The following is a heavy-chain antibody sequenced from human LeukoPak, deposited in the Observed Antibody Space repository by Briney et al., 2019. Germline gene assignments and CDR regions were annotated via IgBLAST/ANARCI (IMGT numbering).Heavy chain of an antibody. CDR1: GGSISSYY. Sequence: SETLSLTCTVSGGSISSYYWSWIRQPAGKGLEWIGRIYTSGSTNYNPSLKSRVTMSVDTSKNQFSLKLSSVTAADTAVYYCARCITMVRGVWYYGMDVWGQGTTVTVSS. CDR3: ARCITMVRGVWYYGMDV. D-gene: IGHD3-10*01. CDR2: IYTSGST. J-gene: IGHJ6*02. V-gene: IGHV4-4*07.